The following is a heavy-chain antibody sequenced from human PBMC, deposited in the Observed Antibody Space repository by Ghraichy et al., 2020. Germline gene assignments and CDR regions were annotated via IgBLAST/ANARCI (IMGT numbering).Heavy chain of an antibody. CDR3: AKDINPSYSRGFDY. D-gene: IGHD2-15*01. CDR1: GFTFSSHA. J-gene: IGHJ4*02. CDR2: INAGAGDT. Sequence: GGSLRLSCAASGFTFSSHAMSWVRQAPGKGLEWVSAINAGAGDTYYADSVKGRFTISRDNSKNTLYLQMNNLRVDDTAVYYCAKDINPSYSRGFDYWGQGTLVTVSS. V-gene: IGHV3-23*01.